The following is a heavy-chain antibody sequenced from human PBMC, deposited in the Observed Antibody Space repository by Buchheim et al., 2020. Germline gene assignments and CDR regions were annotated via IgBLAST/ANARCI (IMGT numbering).Heavy chain of an antibody. J-gene: IGHJ6*02. V-gene: IGHV3-30*18. D-gene: IGHD3-10*01. CDR3: AKDRRGGMDV. CDR1: GFTFSSYG. Sequence: QVQLVESGGGVVQPGRSLRLSCAASGFTFSSYGMHWVRQAPGKGLEWVAVISYDGSNKYYADSVKGRFTISRDNSKNTLYLQMNSLRAEDTAVYYCAKDRRGGMDVWGQGTT. CDR2: ISYDGSNK.